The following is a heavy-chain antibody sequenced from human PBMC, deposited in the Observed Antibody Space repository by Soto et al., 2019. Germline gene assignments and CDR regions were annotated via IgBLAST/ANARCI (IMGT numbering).Heavy chain of an antibody. D-gene: IGHD3-9*01. Sequence: PGGSLKLSCAASGFTFSAYAMAWVRQAPGKGLEWVSTISDAENTYYADSVKGRFTISRDNSKNTLYLQMNSLRAEDTAVYYCARVGARFVWDIKNDAFDIWGQGTTVTVSS. V-gene: IGHV3-23*01. CDR2: ISDAENT. CDR3: ARVGARFVWDIKNDAFDI. CDR1: GFTFSAYA. J-gene: IGHJ3*02.